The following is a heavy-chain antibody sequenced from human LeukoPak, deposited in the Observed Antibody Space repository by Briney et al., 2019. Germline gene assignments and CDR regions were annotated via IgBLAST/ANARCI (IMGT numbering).Heavy chain of an antibody. V-gene: IGHV4-39*01. CDR3: ARHYYDSSGYWHWFDP. Sequence: SETLSLTCTVSGGSISSSSYYWGWIRQPPGKGLEWIGSIYYSGSTYYNPSLKSRVTISVDTSKNPFSLKLSSVTAADTAVYYCARHYYDSSGYWHWFDPWGQGTLVTVSS. J-gene: IGHJ5*02. CDR1: GGSISSSSYY. CDR2: IYYSGST. D-gene: IGHD3-22*01.